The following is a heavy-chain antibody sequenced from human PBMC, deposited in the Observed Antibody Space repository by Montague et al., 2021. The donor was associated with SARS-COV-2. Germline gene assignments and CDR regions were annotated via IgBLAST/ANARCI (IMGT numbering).Heavy chain of an antibody. J-gene: IGHJ6*04. CDR2: IGTAGDT. Sequence: SLILSCAASGFTFSSHDMHWVRQSPGNGLQWVSAIGTAGDTYYEGSVEGRFTISREDAKSSLSLQMTSLTAGDTAVYYCARAHADSVYHFWSGSVTSTSLDVWGKGTAVTVSS. CDR1: GFTFSSHD. D-gene: IGHD3-3*01. V-gene: IGHV3-13*01. CDR3: ARAHADSVYHFWSGSVTSTSLDV.